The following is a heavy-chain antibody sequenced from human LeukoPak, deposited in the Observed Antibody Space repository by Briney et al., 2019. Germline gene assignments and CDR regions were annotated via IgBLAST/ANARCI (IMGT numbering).Heavy chain of an antibody. CDR2: INPNRGGT. D-gene: IGHD3-10*01. CDR1: GYTFTGYY. V-gene: IGHV1-2*02. J-gene: IGHJ4*02. CDR3: ARAKDGPGRGLYYFDY. Sequence: ASVKVSCKASGYTFTGYYMHWVRQAPGQGLEWMGWINPNRGGTNYAQKFQGRVTMTRDTSISTAYMELSRLRSDDTAVYYCARAKDGPGRGLYYFDYWGQGTLVTVSS.